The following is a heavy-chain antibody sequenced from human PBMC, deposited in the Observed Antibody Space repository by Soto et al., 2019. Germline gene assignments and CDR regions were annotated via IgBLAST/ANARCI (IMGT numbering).Heavy chain of an antibody. Sequence: SETLSLTCAVSGGPIRTYYWSWIRQPPGKGLEWIAYIYYSGSTHYNPSLKSRVTISADTSKNQFSLRLSSVTTADTAVYYCVRVTSSGWDDNWFDPWGQGTLVTVSS. CDR2: IYYSGST. V-gene: IGHV4-59*01. D-gene: IGHD6-19*01. J-gene: IGHJ5*02. CDR1: GGPIRTYY. CDR3: VRVTSSGWDDNWFDP.